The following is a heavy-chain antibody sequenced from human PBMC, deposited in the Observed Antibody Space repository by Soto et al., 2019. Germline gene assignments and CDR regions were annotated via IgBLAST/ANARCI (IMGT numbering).Heavy chain of an antibody. CDR2: ISSDGSRT. CDR1: GFSFSTFW. Sequence: WSLRLSCAASGFSFSTFWMNWARQVPGKGLVWVSRISSDGSRTDYADSVKGRFTIFRDNAKNMLYLQMNSLKVEDTAVYYCAGKFDPWGQGTPVTVSS. CDR3: AGKFDP. V-gene: IGHV3-74*01. J-gene: IGHJ5*02.